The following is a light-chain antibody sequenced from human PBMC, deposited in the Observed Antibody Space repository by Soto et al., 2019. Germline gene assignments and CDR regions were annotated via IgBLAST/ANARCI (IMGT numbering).Light chain of an antibody. CDR3: QQYNNWPPIT. Sequence: EIVLTQSPGTLSLSPGERATVSCRASQSVGSYLAWYQHKPGQAPRLLIYDASNRATGIPARFSGSGSGTEFTLTLSSLQSEDFAVYYCQQYNNWPPITFGQGTRLEI. V-gene: IGKV3-11*01. CDR1: QSVGSY. J-gene: IGKJ5*01. CDR2: DAS.